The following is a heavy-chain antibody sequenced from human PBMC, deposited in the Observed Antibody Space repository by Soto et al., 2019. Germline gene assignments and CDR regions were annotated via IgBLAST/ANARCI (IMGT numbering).Heavy chain of an antibody. Sequence: QVQLVESGGGVVQPGRSLRLSCAASGFTSSSFVIHWVRQAPGKGLEWLAVISSDGKNQYYADSVKGRFTNSRDNSKNTLYLQVNSLRAEDTAVYFCAKERGVLDAFDIWGQGTMVTVSS. J-gene: IGHJ3*02. CDR3: AKERGVLDAFDI. V-gene: IGHV3-30*18. CDR2: ISSDGKNQ. D-gene: IGHD3-10*01. CDR1: GFTSSSFV.